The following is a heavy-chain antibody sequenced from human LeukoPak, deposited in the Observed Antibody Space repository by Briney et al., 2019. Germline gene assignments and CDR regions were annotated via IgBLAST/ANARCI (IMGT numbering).Heavy chain of an antibody. CDR1: GYTIADYY. CDR3: ARAHYLRLYFFDY. Sequence: ASVKVSCKASGYTIADYYIHWVRQAPGQGLEWMGWINPNSGGTNYAQKFEGRVTMTTDTSINTGYVELSSLTSDDTAVYFCARAHYLRLYFFDYWGQGTLVTVSS. V-gene: IGHV1-2*02. D-gene: IGHD3-10*01. J-gene: IGHJ4*02. CDR2: INPNSGGT.